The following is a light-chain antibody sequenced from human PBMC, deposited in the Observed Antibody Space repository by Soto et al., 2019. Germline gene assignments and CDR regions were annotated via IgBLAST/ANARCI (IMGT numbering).Light chain of an antibody. Sequence: DIQMTQSPSSVSASVGDRVTITCRASQGISSWLAWYQQKPGKAPKLLIYAASSLQSGVTSRLSGSETGTGFTLTISSLQPEDFATHHCQQAHSVPKNFGQGNKLEIK. CDR2: AAS. J-gene: IGKJ2*01. V-gene: IGKV1-12*01. CDR1: QGISSW. CDR3: QQAHSVPKN.